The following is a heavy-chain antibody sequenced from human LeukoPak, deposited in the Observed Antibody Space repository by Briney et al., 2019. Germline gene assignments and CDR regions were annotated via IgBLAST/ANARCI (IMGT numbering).Heavy chain of an antibody. V-gene: IGHV3-48*01. D-gene: IGHD3-22*01. J-gene: IGHJ4*02. CDR2: ISSSSSTI. CDR3: AKDPGYDSPYYFDY. CDR1: GFTFSSYS. Sequence: GGSLRLSCAASGFTFSSYSMDWVRQAPGKGLEWVSYISSSSSTIYYADSVKGRFTISRDNAKNSLYLQMNSLRAEDTALYYCAKDPGYDSPYYFDYWGQGTLVTVSS.